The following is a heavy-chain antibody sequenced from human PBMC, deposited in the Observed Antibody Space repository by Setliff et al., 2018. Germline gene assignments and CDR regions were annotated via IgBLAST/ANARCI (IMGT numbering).Heavy chain of an antibody. J-gene: IGHJ5*02. Sequence: PSETLSLTCAVYGGSFSGYYWSWIRQPPGKGLEWMGEINHSGSTNYNPSLKSRVTISVDTSKNQFSLKLTSVTAADTAVYYCGRGFSRIEGWGNWFDPWGQGILVTVSS. CDR3: GRGFSRIEGWGNWFDP. CDR2: INHSGST. V-gene: IGHV4-34*01. CDR1: GGSFSGYY. D-gene: IGHD2-15*01.